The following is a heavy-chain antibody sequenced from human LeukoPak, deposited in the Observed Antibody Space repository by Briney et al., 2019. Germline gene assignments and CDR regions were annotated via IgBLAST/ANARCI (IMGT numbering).Heavy chain of an antibody. J-gene: IGHJ5*02. V-gene: IGHV1-2*02. D-gene: IGHD3-10*01. CDR1: GYTFTGYY. CDR3: ARNSMVRGVIGVSWFDH. CDR2: INPNCGGT. Sequence: ASVKVSCKASGYTFTGYYMHWVRQAPGQGLEWMGWINPNCGGTNYAQKFQGRVTMTRDTSISTAYMELSRLRSDDTAVYYCARNSMVRGVIGVSWFDHWGQGTLVTVSS.